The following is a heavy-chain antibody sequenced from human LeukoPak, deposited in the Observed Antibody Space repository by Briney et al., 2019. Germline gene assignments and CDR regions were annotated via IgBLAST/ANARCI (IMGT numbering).Heavy chain of an antibody. Sequence: SETLSLTCTVSGGSISSYYWSWIRQPPGKGLEWIGYIYYSGSTNYNPSLKSRVTISVDTSKNQFSLKLSSVTAADTAVYYCARGGEAEYYYDSNGYYDYWGQGTLVTVSS. V-gene: IGHV4-59*01. J-gene: IGHJ4*02. D-gene: IGHD3-22*01. CDR3: ARGGEAEYYYDSNGYYDY. CDR2: IYYSGST. CDR1: GGSISSYY.